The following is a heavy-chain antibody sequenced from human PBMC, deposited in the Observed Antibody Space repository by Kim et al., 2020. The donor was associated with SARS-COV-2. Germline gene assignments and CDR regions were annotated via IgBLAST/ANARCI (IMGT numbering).Heavy chain of an antibody. CDR3: AREIGLRYFDWLFHTDYYYYGMDV. CDR2: ISAYNGNT. D-gene: IGHD3-9*01. CDR1: GYTFTSYG. V-gene: IGHV1-18*01. Sequence: ASVKVSCKASGYTFTSYGISWVRQAPGQGLEWMGWISAYNGNTNYAQKLQGRVTMTTDTSTSTAYMELRSLRSDDTAVYYCAREIGLRYFDWLFHTDYYYYGMDVWGQGTTVTVSS. J-gene: IGHJ6*02.